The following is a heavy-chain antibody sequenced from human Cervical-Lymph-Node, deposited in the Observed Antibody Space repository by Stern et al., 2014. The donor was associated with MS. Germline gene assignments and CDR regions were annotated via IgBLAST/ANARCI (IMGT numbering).Heavy chain of an antibody. CDR1: GYTLTEFS. CDR3: ATNPGVWGSPQFDY. J-gene: IGHJ4*02. CDR2: FDPEVGET. Sequence: QDQLVQSGAEVKQPGASVKVSCKVSGYTLTEFSMHWVRQAPGTGLEWLGGFDPEVGETIIQQTCKGRVTLIEDPSTDKAYMRRSSLRSEDTAVYYCATNPGVWGSPQFDYWGQGTLVTVSS. V-gene: IGHV1-24*01. D-gene: IGHD3-16*01.